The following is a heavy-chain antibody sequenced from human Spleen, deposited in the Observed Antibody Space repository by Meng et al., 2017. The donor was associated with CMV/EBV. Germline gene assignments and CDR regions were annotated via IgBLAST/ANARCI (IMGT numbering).Heavy chain of an antibody. Sequence: TASVYTFASHYIPWLLLAPGLLLEWMGLILPVGGSTVSALYFLVRFALTSDTSSSTFYMLLSSLRPDDTAVYYCASCALRFFDPAENWGQGTLVTVSS. CDR3: ASCALRFFDPAEN. J-gene: IGHJ1*01. D-gene: IGHD2-2*01. CDR2: ILPVGGST. V-gene: IGHV1-46*01. CDR1: VYTFASHY.